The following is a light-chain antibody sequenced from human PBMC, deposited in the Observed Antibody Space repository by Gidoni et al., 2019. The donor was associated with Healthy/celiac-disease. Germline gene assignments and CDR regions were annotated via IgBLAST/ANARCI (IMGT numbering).Light chain of an antibody. J-gene: IGLJ2*01. V-gene: IGLV3-1*01. Sequence: SYERTQPPSVSVSPGQTASITCSGDKLGDNYAVWYQPKPGQSPVLVIYQDSKRLSGIPERFSGSNSGNTATLTISGTQAMDEADYYCQAWDSSTAGVVFGGGTKLTVL. CDR1: KLGDNY. CDR2: QDS. CDR3: QAWDSSTAGVV.